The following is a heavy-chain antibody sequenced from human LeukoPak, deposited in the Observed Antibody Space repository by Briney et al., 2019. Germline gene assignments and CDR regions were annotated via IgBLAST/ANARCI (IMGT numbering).Heavy chain of an antibody. D-gene: IGHD5-24*01. CDR2: IFYSGST. CDR3: ARDGYNEGRYFDY. J-gene: IGHJ4*02. CDR1: SGSISTSNYY. Sequence: SETLSLTCTVSSGSISTSNYYWGWVRQPPGKALEWIGNIFYSGSTYYNPSLKSRVTISVDTSKNQFSLKLSSVTAADTAVYYCARDGYNEGRYFDYWGQGTLVTVSS. V-gene: IGHV4-39*07.